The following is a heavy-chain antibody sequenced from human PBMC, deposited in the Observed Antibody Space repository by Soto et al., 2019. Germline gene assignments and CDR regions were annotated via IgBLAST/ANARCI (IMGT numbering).Heavy chain of an antibody. Sequence: QVQLVQSGAEVKKPGSSVKVSCKASGGTFSSYSINCVRQAPGQGLEWMGEIIPIFGTANYAQKFQGRVTITADESTSTAYMEPSSLTSEDTAVYYCARDGGRHSGGIDYWGQGTLVTVSS. CDR3: ARDGGRHSGGIDY. D-gene: IGHD1-26*01. CDR2: IIPIFGTA. J-gene: IGHJ4*02. CDR1: GGTFSSYS. V-gene: IGHV1-69*01.